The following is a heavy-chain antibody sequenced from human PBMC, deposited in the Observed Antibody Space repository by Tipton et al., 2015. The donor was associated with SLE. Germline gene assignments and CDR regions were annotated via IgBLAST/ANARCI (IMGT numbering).Heavy chain of an antibody. Sequence: SLRLSCTASGFTFGDYAMSWVRQAPGKGLEWVGFIRSKAYGGTTEYAASVKGRFTISRDDSKSIAYLQMNSLKTEDTAVYYCRLGRTAADYYYYGMDVWGQGTTVTVSS. CDR3: RLGRTAADYYYYGMDV. J-gene: IGHJ6*02. CDR2: IRSKAYGGTT. V-gene: IGHV3-49*04. D-gene: IGHD6-13*01. CDR1: GFTFGDYA.